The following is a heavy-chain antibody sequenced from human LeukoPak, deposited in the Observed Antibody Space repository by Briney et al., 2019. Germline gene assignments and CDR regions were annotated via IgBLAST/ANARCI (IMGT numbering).Heavy chain of an antibody. D-gene: IGHD3-3*01. Sequence: ASVKVSCKASGYTFTDCYMHWVRQAPGQGLEWMGWINPNSGGTNYAQKFQGRVTMTRDTSISTAYMELSRLRSDDTAVSYCAKDFWSGFIHCFDPWGQGTLVTVSS. CDR3: AKDFWSGFIHCFDP. CDR2: INPNSGGT. V-gene: IGHV1-2*02. CDR1: GYTFTDCY. J-gene: IGHJ5*02.